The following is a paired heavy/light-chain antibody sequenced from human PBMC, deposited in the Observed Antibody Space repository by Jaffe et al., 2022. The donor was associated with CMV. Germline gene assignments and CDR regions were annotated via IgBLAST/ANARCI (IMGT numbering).Light chain of an antibody. Sequence: SSELTQDPAVSVALGQTVRITCQGDSLKIYYAAWYQQKPGQAPVVVMYARNSRPSGIPDRFSGSYSGNTASLTITGAQAEDEADYYCNSRDSSGYHQVVFGGGTKLTVL. CDR2: ARN. V-gene: IGLV3-19*01. J-gene: IGLJ2*01. CDR1: SLKIYY. CDR3: NSRDSSGYHQVV.
Heavy chain of an antibody. CDR2: VHYSGTT. V-gene: IGHV4-59*01. D-gene: IGHD6-19*01. CDR1: RGSISTSY. CDR3: ARETPMAVAGERGAYSMDV. Sequence: QVQLQESGPGLVKVSETLSLTCTVSRGSISTSYWSWIRQPPGKGLEWIGYVHYSGTTNYNPSLKGRVSISVDTSKTQFSLKVTSVSTADTAVYYCARETPMAVAGERGAYSMDVWGQGTTVTVYS. J-gene: IGHJ6*02.